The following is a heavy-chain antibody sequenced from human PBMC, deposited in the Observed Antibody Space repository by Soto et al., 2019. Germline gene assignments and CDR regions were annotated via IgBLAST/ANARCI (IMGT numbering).Heavy chain of an antibody. CDR3: ASYSSSPRSVGYYYYYGMDV. V-gene: IGHV4-31*02. CDR1: GGSISSGGYY. J-gene: IGHJ6*02. D-gene: IGHD6-6*01. Sequence: SETLSLTCTVSGGSISSGGYYWSWIRHHPGKGLEWIGYIFDSGTTYYNPSLKSRVSISVDTSKNQFSLKLSSVTAADTAVYYCASYSSSPRSVGYYYYYGMDVWGQGTTVTVSS. CDR2: IFDSGTT.